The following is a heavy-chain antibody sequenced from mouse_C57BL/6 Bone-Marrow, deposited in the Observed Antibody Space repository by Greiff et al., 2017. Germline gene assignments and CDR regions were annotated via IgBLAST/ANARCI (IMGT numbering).Heavy chain of an antibody. V-gene: IGHV1-63*01. CDR2: IYPGGGYT. CDR3: ARWDYGNYDWYFDV. CDR1: GYTFTNYW. D-gene: IGHD2-1*01. Sequence: VKLVESGAELVRPGTSVKMSCKASGYTFTNYWIGWAKQRPGHGLEWIGDIYPGGGYTNYNEKFKGKATLTADKSSSTAYMQFSSLTSEDSAIYYCARWDYGNYDWYFDVWGTGTTVTVSS. J-gene: IGHJ1*03.